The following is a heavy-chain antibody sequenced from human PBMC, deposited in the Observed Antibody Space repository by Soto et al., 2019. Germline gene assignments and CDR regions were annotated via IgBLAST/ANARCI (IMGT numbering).Heavy chain of an antibody. V-gene: IGHV3-48*03. Sequence: GESLKISCAASGFTFSSYEMNWVRQAPGKGLEWVSYISSSGSTIYYADSVKGRFTISRDNAKNSLYLQMNSLRAEDTAVYYCARDLYDSSGYYYYYYGMDVWGQGTTVTVSS. J-gene: IGHJ6*02. CDR2: ISSSGSTI. CDR1: GFTFSSYE. CDR3: ARDLYDSSGYYYYYYGMDV. D-gene: IGHD3-22*01.